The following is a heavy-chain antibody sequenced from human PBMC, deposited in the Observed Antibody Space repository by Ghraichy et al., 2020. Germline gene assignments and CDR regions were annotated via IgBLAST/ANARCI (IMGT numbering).Heavy chain of an antibody. CDR3: ARPLTDGGTTDAFDI. D-gene: IGHD1-7*01. J-gene: IGHJ3*02. CDR1: GFTFSDYY. V-gene: IGHV3-11*06. CDR2: ISCSSSYT. Sequence: GGSLRLSCAASGFTFSDYYMSWIRQAPGKGLEWVSYISCSSSYTNYADSVKGRFTISRDNAKNSLYLQMNSLRAEDTAVYYCARPLTDGGTTDAFDIWGQGTMVTVSS.